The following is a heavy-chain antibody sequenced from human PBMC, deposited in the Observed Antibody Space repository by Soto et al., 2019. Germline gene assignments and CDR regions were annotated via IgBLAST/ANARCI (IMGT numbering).Heavy chain of an antibody. CDR2: IGVGGET. J-gene: IGHJ6*03. D-gene: IGHD2-15*01. CDR3: AREYCSGGGSCTGLYYVDV. V-gene: IGHV3-13*01. CDR1: GFTLSSYD. Sequence: EVQLVESGGGLVQPGGSLRLSCTAAGFTLSSYDMHWVRQRSGKGLEWVSDIGVGGETYHPVSVKRRFTISSEDATNSLYLHKNSMTAGDTAVYFCAREYCSGGGSCTGLYYVDVWGRGTTVTVSS.